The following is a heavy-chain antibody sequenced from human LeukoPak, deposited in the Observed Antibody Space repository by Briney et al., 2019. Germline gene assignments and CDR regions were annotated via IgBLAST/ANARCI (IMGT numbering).Heavy chain of an antibody. J-gene: IGHJ5*02. V-gene: IGHV1-18*01. D-gene: IGHD3-9*01. Sequence: ASVKVSCKASGYTFTSYGISWVRQAPGQGLEWMGWISAYNGNTNYAQKLQGRVTMTTDASTSTAYMELRSLRSDDTAVYYCARDLWREKGRYPAINWFDPWGQGTLVTVSS. CDR3: ARDLWREKGRYPAINWFDP. CDR1: GYTFTSYG. CDR2: ISAYNGNT.